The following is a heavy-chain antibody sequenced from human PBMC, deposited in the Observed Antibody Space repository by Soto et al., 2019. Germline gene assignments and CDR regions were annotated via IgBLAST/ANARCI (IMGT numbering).Heavy chain of an antibody. D-gene: IGHD3-22*01. CDR2: ISGSGGST. Sequence: WWSRGLSCAASGFTFSGYAMSWVRQSPGKGLEWVSAISGSGGSTYYAYSVKGRFTISRDNSKNTLYLQMNSLRAEDTAVYYCAKDRGSYYYDSSGYYYYWGQGTLVTVSS. CDR3: AKDRGSYYYDSSGYYYY. J-gene: IGHJ4*02. CDR1: GFTFSGYA. V-gene: IGHV3-23*01.